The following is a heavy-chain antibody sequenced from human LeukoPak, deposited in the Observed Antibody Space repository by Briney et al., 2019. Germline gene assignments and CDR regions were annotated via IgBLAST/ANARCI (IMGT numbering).Heavy chain of an antibody. CDR1: GYSFTSYW. V-gene: IGHV5-51*01. CDR3: ARQRQRYSSGWFFDY. Sequence: GESLKISCKGSGYSFTSYWIGWVRQVPGKGLEWMGIIYPGDSDTRYSPSFQGQVTISADKSISTAYLQWSSLKASDTAMYYCARQRQRYSSGWFFDYWGQGTLVTVSS. CDR2: IYPGDSDT. D-gene: IGHD6-19*01. J-gene: IGHJ4*02.